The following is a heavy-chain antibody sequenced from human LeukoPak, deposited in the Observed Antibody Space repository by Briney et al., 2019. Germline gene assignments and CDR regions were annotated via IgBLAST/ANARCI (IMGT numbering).Heavy chain of an antibody. D-gene: IGHD2-2*01. CDR3: TRGSRYCDSTSCPYYYMDV. CDR1: GFTFGDYA. CDR2: IRSKVYGGTT. J-gene: IGHJ6*03. Sequence: GGSLRLSCTASGFTFGDYAMSWVRQAPGKGLEWVGFIRSKVYGGTTEYAASVKGRLTISRDDSKSIAYLQMNSLKTEDTAVYYCTRGSRYCDSTSCPYYYMDVWGKGTTVTVSS. V-gene: IGHV3-49*04.